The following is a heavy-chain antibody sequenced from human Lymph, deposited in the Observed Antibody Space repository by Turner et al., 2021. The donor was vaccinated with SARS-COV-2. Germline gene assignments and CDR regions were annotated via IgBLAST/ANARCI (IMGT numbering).Heavy chain of an antibody. D-gene: IGHD1-26*01. CDR1: RVTFSSYG. V-gene: IGHV3-33*01. CDR3: AREGAVGDTTGFDY. CDR2: IWYTGSNN. J-gene: IGHJ4*02. Sequence: VPLVEPGGGWVQPGRSYLLLCVASRVTFSSYGMHWVRQAPGKGLEWLAGIWYTGSNNYYADPVKGRITISRTTSKNTLYLQINSLRAEDTAVYCGAREGAVGDTTGFDYWGQGTQVTVSS.